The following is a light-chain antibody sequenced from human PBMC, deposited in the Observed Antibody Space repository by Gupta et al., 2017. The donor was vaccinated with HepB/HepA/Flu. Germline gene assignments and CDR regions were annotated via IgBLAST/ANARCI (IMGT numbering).Light chain of an antibody. CDR2: GAS. V-gene: IGKV3-15*01. Sequence: EIVMTQSPATQSVSPGERATLSCRASQSVRSDLAWYQQKPGQAPRLLIYGASTGATGIPARFSGSGSGTEFTLTISSLQSEDFAVYYCQQYNNWPRTFGQGTKVEIK. J-gene: IGKJ1*01. CDR3: QQYNNWPRT. CDR1: QSVRSD.